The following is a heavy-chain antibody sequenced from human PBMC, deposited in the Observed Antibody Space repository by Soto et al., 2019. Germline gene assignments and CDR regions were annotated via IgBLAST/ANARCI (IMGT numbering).Heavy chain of an antibody. CDR1: GASIDSSAYY. D-gene: IGHD3-10*01. CDR3: ARDVYYGGFRLGY. Sequence: SETLSLTCTVSGASIDSSAYYWAWIRQPPGKGLEWIGSIFYSGTAYYNPSLAGPVTMSIDASKNQLSLDMSSVTAADTAVYYCARDVYYGGFRLGYWGHGIPVTVSS. CDR2: IFYSGTA. J-gene: IGHJ4*01. V-gene: IGHV4-39*07.